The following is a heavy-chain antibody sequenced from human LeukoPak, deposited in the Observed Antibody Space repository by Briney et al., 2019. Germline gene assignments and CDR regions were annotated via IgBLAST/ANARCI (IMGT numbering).Heavy chain of an antibody. CDR3: ARRVAAATMAHDAFDI. J-gene: IGHJ3*02. CDR1: GYIFTNYW. V-gene: IGHV5-51*01. CDR2: FYPGDSDT. Sequence: GECLKISCKGSGYIFTNYWIGWVRQMPGKGMEWMGIFYPGDSDTRYSPSFQGQVTISADKSISTAYLQWSSLKASDTAMYYCARRVAAATMAHDAFDIWGQGTMVTVSS. D-gene: IGHD2-15*01.